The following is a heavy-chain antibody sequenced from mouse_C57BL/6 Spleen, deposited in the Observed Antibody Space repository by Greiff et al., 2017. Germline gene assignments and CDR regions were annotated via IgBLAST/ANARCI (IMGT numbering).Heavy chain of an antibody. J-gene: IGHJ2*01. CDR2: IDPSDSYT. CDR1: GYTFTSYW. D-gene: IGHD2-4*01. Sequence: VQLQQPGAELVRPGTSVKLSCKASGYTFTSYWMHWVKQRPGQGLEWIGVIDPSDSYTNYNQKFKGKATLTVDTSSNTAYMQLSSLTSEDSAVYYCARAYDYDEGFDYWGQGTTLTVSS. CDR3: ARAYDYDEGFDY. V-gene: IGHV1-59*01.